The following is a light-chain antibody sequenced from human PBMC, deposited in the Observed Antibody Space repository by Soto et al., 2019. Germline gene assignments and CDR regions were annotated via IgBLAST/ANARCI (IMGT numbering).Light chain of an antibody. J-gene: IGKJ1*01. CDR3: QQSYSXGVT. CDR2: AAS. V-gene: IGKV1-39*01. Sequence: DIQMTQSPSSLSASVGDRVTITCRASQSISSYLNWYQQKPGKAPKLLIYAASSLQSGVPSRFXXXGXGTXXXXXXXXXXPEXFAXYYCQQSYSXGVTFGQGTKVEIK. CDR1: QSISSY.